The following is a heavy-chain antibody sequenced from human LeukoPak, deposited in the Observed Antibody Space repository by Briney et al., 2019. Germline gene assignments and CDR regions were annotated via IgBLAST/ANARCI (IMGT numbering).Heavy chain of an antibody. J-gene: IGHJ4*02. CDR1: GYTFTSYG. CDR2: ISAYNGNT. CDR3: ARDDPYYYDSSGYLPFDY. D-gene: IGHD3-22*01. Sequence: GASVSVSCTASGYTFTSYGISWVRQAPGQGLEGMGWISAYNGNTNYAQKLQGRVTMTTDTSTSTAYMELRSLRSDDTAVYYCARDDPYYYDSSGYLPFDYWGQGTLVTVSS. V-gene: IGHV1-18*01.